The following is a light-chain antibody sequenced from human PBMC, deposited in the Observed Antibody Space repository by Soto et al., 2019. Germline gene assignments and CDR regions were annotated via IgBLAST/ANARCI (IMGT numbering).Light chain of an antibody. Sequence: DIQMTQSPSTLSASVGDRVTITCRASQSISSWLAWYQQKPGKAPKLLIYDASSLESGVPSRFSGSGSGTEFTLTITSLQPDDFATYYFQQYNSYPWTFGQGTKV. CDR3: QQYNSYPWT. CDR2: DAS. CDR1: QSISSW. V-gene: IGKV1-5*01. J-gene: IGKJ1*01.